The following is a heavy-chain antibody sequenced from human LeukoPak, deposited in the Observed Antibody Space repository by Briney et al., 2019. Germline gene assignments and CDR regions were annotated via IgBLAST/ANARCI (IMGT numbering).Heavy chain of an antibody. V-gene: IGHV3-66*01. Sequence: GGSLRLSCAASGFTFSSYMSWVRQAPGKGLEWVSVIYSGGSTFYADSVKGRFTISRDTSKNTLFLQMNSLRAEDTAVYYCARDPVGAIGYGMDVWGQGTTVTVSS. CDR2: IYSGGST. D-gene: IGHD1-26*01. CDR3: ARDPVGAIGYGMDV. J-gene: IGHJ6*02. CDR1: GFTFSSY.